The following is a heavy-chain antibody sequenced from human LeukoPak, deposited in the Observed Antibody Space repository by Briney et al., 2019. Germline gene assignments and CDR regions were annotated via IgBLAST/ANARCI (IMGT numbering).Heavy chain of an antibody. J-gene: IGHJ5*02. CDR2: FDPQDADA. CDR1: GYSVTDVS. CDR3: TLASRTYGSGSGFDP. V-gene: IGHV1-24*01. D-gene: IGHD3-10*01. Sequence: GASVKVSCKLSGYSVTDVSIHWVRQPPGQGLEWLGGFDPQDADAIYLDMLQGRVTMTQDTTTNTAYMELTSLTSDDTAVYFCTLASRTYGSGSGFDPWGQGTLLTVSS.